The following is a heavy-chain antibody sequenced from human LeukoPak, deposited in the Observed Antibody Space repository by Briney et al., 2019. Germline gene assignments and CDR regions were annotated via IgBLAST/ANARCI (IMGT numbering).Heavy chain of an antibody. CDR2: IIPIFGTA. J-gene: IGHJ6*03. D-gene: IGHD3-3*01. CDR3: ARGHYDFWSGYDYYFYYYMDV. CDR1: GGTFSSYA. V-gene: IGHV1-69*05. Sequence: GASVKVSCKASGGTFSSYAISWVRQAPGQGLEWMGGIIPIFGTANYAQKFQGRVTITTDESTSTAYMELSSLRSEDTAVYYCARGHYDFWSGYDYYFYYYMDVWGKGTTVTVSS.